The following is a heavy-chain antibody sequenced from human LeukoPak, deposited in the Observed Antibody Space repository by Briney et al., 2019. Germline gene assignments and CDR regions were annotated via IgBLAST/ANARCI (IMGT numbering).Heavy chain of an antibody. D-gene: IGHD3-22*01. CDR3: ARDLYYDSSGPAGAFDI. J-gene: IGHJ3*02. Sequence: GGSLRLSCAASGFTVSSNYMSWVRQAPGKGLEWVSVIYSGGSTYYADSVKGRFTISRDNSKNTLYHQMNSLRAEDTAVYYCARDLYYDSSGPAGAFDIWGQGTMVTVSS. CDR1: GFTVSSNY. CDR2: IYSGGST. V-gene: IGHV3-53*01.